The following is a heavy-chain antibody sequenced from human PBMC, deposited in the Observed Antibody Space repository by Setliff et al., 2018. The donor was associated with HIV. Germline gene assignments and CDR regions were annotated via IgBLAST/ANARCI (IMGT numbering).Heavy chain of an antibody. D-gene: IGHD1-26*01. V-gene: IGHV3-53*01. CDR3: VRELGMTSDF. CDR1: GFSVSFNY. Sequence: PGESLKISCVASGFSVSFNYMNWVRQGPGKGLEWVSSIYGSGDTYYADSVKGRFTISRDDSKNTVYLQMSSLRVEDTAMYFCVRELGMTSDFWGQRTLVTVSS. CDR2: IYGSGDT. J-gene: IGHJ4*02.